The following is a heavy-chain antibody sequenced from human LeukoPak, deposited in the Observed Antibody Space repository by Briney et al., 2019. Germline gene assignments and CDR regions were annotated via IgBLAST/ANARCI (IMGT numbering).Heavy chain of an antibody. J-gene: IGHJ6*03. Sequence: GASVTVSCKASGYTFTSYDINWVRQATGQGLEWMGWMNPNSGNTGYAQKFQCRVTMTRTTSISTAYIELSSLRSEDTAVYYCARGGYYDFWSGYYPYYYYYYMDVWGKGTTVTVTS. CDR1: GYTFTSYD. CDR3: ARGGYYDFWSGYYPYYYYYYMDV. V-gene: IGHV1-8*01. CDR2: MNPNSGNT. D-gene: IGHD3-3*01.